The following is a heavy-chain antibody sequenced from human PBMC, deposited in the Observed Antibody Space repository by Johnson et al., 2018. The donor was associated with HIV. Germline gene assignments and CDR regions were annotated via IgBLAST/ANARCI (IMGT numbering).Heavy chain of an antibody. V-gene: IGHV3-9*01. CDR2: ISWNSGSI. CDR3: GRSSSYWGHDAFDI. D-gene: IGHD3-16*01. J-gene: IGHJ3*02. Sequence: VQLVESGGGVVQPGRSLRLSCAASGFTFDDYAMHWVRQAPGKGLEWVSGISWNSGSIGYADSVKGRFTISRDNSKNTLFLQMSGLTAEDTAVYYCGRSSSYWGHDAFDIWGQGTMVTVSS. CDR1: GFTFDDYA.